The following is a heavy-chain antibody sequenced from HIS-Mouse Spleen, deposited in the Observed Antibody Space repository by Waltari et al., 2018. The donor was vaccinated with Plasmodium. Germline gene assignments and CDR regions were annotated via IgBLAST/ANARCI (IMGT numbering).Heavy chain of an antibody. J-gene: IGHJ6*02. CDR1: GFTFDVYT. Sequence: EVQLVESGGVVVQPGGSLRLTCAASGFTFDVYTMHWVRQDPGKGLEWVSLISWDGGSTYYADSVKGRFTISRDNSKNSLYLQMNSLRTEDTALYYCAKGGLTTYYYYGMDVWGQGTTVTVSS. V-gene: IGHV3-43*01. D-gene: IGHD4-4*01. CDR3: AKGGLTTYYYYGMDV. CDR2: ISWDGGST.